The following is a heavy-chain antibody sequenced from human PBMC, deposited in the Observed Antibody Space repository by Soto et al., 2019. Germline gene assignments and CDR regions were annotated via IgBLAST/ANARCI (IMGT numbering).Heavy chain of an antibody. CDR3: ARDVSYYAAYFDF. J-gene: IGHJ4*02. Sequence: GGSLRLSCAASGFIFSGYALHWVRQAPGKGLEWVSFISYDGSDKYYADSVKGRFTISRDNSKNTLYLQMNSLRPEDTAVFYCARDVSYYAAYFDFWGQGTLVTVSS. D-gene: IGHD1-26*01. CDR2: ISYDGSDK. CDR1: GFIFSGYA. V-gene: IGHV3-30*04.